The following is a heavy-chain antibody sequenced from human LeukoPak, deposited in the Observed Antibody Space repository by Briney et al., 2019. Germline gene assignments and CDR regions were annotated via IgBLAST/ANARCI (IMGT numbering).Heavy chain of an antibody. CDR2: TYYRSKWYN. V-gene: IGHV6-1*01. D-gene: IGHD6-19*01. Sequence: SQTLSLTCAISGDSVSSNSAAWNWIRQSPSRGLEWLGRTYYRSKWYNDYAVSVKSRITINPDTSKNQFSLKLSSVTAADAAVYYCARKTLGQYSSGHFDYWGQGTLVTVSS. J-gene: IGHJ4*02. CDR1: GDSVSSNSAA. CDR3: ARKTLGQYSSGHFDY.